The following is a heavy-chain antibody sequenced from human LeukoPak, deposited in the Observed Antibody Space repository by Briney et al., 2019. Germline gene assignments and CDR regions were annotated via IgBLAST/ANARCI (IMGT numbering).Heavy chain of an antibody. D-gene: IGHD4-17*01. J-gene: IGHJ4*02. CDR2: IRKKGYGETT. CDR1: GFSFSSDE. CDR3: SRGLHDYGDSNYYFDQ. Sequence: GGSLRLSCAASGFSFSSDELNWVRQAPGKGLEWICFIRKKGYGETTDYAASVRGRFTISRDDAKSIAYLQMNSLKTEDTALYYCSRGLHDYGDSNYYFDQWGRGTLVTVSS. V-gene: IGHV3-49*04.